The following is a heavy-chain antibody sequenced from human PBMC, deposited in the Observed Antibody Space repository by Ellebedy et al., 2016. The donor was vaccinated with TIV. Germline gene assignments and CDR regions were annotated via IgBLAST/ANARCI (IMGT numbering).Heavy chain of an antibody. CDR3: ARGKYHHDY. D-gene: IGHD2-2*01. CDR1: GGSFSGYY. CDR2: INHSGST. Sequence: SETLSLTCAVYGGSFSGYYWSWIRQPPGKGLEWIGEINHSGSTNYNPSLKSRVTISVDTSKNQFSLKLSSVTAADTAVYYCARGKYHHDYWGQGTLVTVSS. V-gene: IGHV4-34*01. J-gene: IGHJ4*02.